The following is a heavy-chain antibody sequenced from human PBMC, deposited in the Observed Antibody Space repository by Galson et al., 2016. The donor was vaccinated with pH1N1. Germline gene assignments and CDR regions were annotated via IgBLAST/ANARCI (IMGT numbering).Heavy chain of an antibody. Sequence: SVKVSCKASGYTVTAYYIHWVRQAPGQGLEWMGWINPDSGGTHFAQKFQGWVTMTRDTSIRTAYMELSRLKTDDTAVYYCAGVDRGTSGFDYWGQGALVAVSS. J-gene: IGHJ4*02. V-gene: IGHV1-2*04. D-gene: IGHD3-10*01. CDR3: AGVDRGTSGFDY. CDR1: GYTVTAYY. CDR2: INPDSGGT.